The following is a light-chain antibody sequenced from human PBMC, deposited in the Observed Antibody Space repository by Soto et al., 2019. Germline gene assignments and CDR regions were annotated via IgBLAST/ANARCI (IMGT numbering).Light chain of an antibody. V-gene: IGKV1-5*01. CDR2: DAS. CDR1: QSISSW. Sequence: DIQMTQSPSTLSAFVGDRVTITCRASQSISSWLAWYQQKPGKAPQLLIYDASSLESGVPSRFSGSGSGTEFTLTISSLQPDDFAVYYCQQYHKWPPITFGQGTRLEIK. J-gene: IGKJ5*01. CDR3: QQYHKWPPIT.